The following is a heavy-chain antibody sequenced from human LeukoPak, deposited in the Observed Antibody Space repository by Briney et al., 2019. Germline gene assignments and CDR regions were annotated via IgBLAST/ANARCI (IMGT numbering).Heavy chain of an antibody. CDR2: IKQDGGEK. CDR3: ARALFLAAHFDF. D-gene: IGHD2/OR15-2a*01. Sequence: PGGSLRLSCAASGFTFRSDWMTWVRQAPGKGLEWVANIKQDGGEKYYVDSVKGRFSISRDNVKNSLYLQMNSMRAEGTAVYYCARALFLAAHFDFWGQGTLVTVSS. CDR1: GFTFRSDW. V-gene: IGHV3-7*05. J-gene: IGHJ4*02.